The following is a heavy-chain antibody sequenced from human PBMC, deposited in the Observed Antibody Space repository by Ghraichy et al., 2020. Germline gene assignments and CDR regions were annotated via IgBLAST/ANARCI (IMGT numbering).Heavy chain of an antibody. V-gene: IGHV3-72*01. CDR3: ARRCSGGSYCFLDY. D-gene: IGHD2-15*01. CDR1: GFTFSDHY. J-gene: IGHJ4*02. CDR2: TRDKAHSYTT. Sequence: GGSLRLSCAASGFTFSDHYMDWVRQAPGKGLEWVGRTRDKAHSYTTEYAASVKGRFTISRDDSKNSLYLQMHSLKTEDTAVYYCARRCSGGSYCFLDYWGQGTLVTVSS.